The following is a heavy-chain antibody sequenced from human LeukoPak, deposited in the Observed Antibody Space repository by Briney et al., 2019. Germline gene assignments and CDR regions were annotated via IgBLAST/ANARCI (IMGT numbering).Heavy chain of an antibody. D-gene: IGHD6-13*01. J-gene: IGHJ4*02. CDR1: GFTVSSNY. CDR2: IYSGGST. V-gene: IGHV3-66*01. CDR3: APPPVAATGN. Sequence: GGSLRLSCAASGFTVSSNYMSWVRQAPGKGLEWVSVIYSGGSTYYADSVKGRFTISRDIAKKSLYLQMNSLRAEDTAVYYCAPPPVAATGNWGQGTLVTVSS.